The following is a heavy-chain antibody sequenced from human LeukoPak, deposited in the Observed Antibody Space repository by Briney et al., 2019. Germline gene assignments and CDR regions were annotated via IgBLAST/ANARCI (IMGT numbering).Heavy chain of an antibody. CDR2: IYYSGST. CDR1: GGSISSYY. CDR3: ARAVVVPAATRDWFDP. Sequence: SETLSLTCTVSGGSISSYYWSWIRQPPGKGLEWIGYIYYSGSTNYNPSLKSRVTISVDTSKNQFSLKLSSVTAADTAVYYCARAVVVPAATRDWFDPWGQGTLVTVSS. J-gene: IGHJ5*02. D-gene: IGHD2-2*01. V-gene: IGHV4-59*01.